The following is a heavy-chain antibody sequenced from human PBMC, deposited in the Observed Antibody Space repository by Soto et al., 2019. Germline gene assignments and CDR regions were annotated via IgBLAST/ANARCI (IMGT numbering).Heavy chain of an antibody. V-gene: IGHV3-72*01. CDR1: GFTFSDHY. J-gene: IGHJ4*02. CDR2: SKNKANSYTT. D-gene: IGHD3-9*01. Sequence: GGTLRLSCAVSGFTFSDHYMTWIRPAPGKGLERVGRSKNKANSYTTVYAASVKGRFIISRDGSMNSVYLQMNSLKTDDTAVNYCARGADGSTCYYGPFEYWGQ. CDR3: ARGADGSTCYYGPFEY.